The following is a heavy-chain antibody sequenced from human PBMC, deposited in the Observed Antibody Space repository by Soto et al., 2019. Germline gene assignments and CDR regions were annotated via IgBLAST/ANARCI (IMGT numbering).Heavy chain of an antibody. CDR1: GFTFSSYA. V-gene: IGHV3-23*01. J-gene: IGHJ6*02. Sequence: VGSLRLSCAASGFTFSSYAMSWVRQAPGKGLEWVSAISGSGGSTYYADSVKGRFTISRDNSKNTLYLQMNSLRAEDTAVYYCAKVDQLLYFADVWGQGTTVTVSS. CDR2: ISGSGGST. CDR3: AKVDQLLYFADV. D-gene: IGHD2-2*02.